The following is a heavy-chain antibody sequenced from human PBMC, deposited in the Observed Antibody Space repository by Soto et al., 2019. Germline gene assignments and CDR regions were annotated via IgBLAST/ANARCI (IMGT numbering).Heavy chain of an antibody. CDR3: VRGAGLSRTICPGYYFDY. Sequence: TLSRTSTVSGSTISIGGYYWSWIREHPGRGLEWVGHVYYSGSSDNTPSLKSRVTISVDTDKNQFSLKLSSVTAAGTAVYYCVRGAGLSRTICPGYYFDYCGQATLVT. D-gene: IGHD1-7*01. CDR1: GSTISIGGYY. V-gene: IGHV4-31*02. CDR2: VYYSGSS. J-gene: IGHJ4*02.